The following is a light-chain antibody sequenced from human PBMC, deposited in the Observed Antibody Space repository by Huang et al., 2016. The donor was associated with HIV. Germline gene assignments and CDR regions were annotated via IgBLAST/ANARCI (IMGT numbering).Light chain of an antibody. CDR1: QSVRHY. J-gene: IGKJ4*01. Sequence: EIVLTQSPASLALSPGERATLSCRASQSVRHYLAWYQQKPGQAPRLLIFDASNRATDIPARFSGSGSGTDFTLTISSLEPEDFAVYYCQQRYNWPLTFGGGTKVEIK. CDR3: QQRYNWPLT. CDR2: DAS. V-gene: IGKV3-11*01.